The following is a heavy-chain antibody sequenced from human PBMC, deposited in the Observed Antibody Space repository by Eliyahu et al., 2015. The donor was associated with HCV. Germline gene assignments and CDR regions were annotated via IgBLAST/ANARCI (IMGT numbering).Heavy chain of an antibody. CDR2: IWYDGSNK. D-gene: IGHD2-21*02. J-gene: IGHJ4*02. Sequence: QVHVVESGGGVVQPGRSXXLSCAAXGFPFSTSXRHWVRQXPDKGLEWVAVIWYDGSNKYYADSVKGRFTISRDNSKNTLYLQMNSLRAEDTAVYYCARAGYCGGDCHTNSYFDYWGQGTLVTVSS. CDR1: GFPFSTSX. V-gene: IGHV3-33*01. CDR3: ARAGYCGGDCHTNSYFDY.